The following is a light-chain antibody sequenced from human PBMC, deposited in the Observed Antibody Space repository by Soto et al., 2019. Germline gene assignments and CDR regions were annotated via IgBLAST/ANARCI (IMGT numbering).Light chain of an antibody. J-gene: IGKJ1*01. CDR2: AAS. CDR3: QQRSNWPPAT. CDR1: QSVSSY. V-gene: IGKV3-11*01. Sequence: EIVLTQSPATLSLSPGERATLSCRASQSVSSYLAWYQQKPGQAPRLLIYAASTRAPGIPARFSGSGSGTDFPLTISSLEPEDFAVYYCQQRSNWPPATFGQGTKVEIK.